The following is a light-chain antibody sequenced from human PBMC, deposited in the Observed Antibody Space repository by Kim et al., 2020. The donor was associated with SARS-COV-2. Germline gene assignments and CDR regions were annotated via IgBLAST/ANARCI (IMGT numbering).Light chain of an antibody. CDR3: QSYDRTIQV. CDR2: ADS. CDR1: SGSIATNY. Sequence: GKTVTISCTRSSGSIATNYVQWYQQRPGSAPTTVIYADSQRPSGVPDRFSGSIDSSSNSASLTISGLKTEDEADYYCQSYDRTIQVFGGGTKLTV. J-gene: IGLJ3*02. V-gene: IGLV6-57*03.